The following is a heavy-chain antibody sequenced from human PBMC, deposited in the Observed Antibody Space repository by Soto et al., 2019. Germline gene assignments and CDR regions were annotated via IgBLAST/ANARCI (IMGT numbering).Heavy chain of an antibody. CDR1: GFTFSTYS. J-gene: IGHJ4*02. D-gene: IGHD3-22*01. V-gene: IGHV3-21*01. CDR3: AAPYDSSVGRDY. CDR2: ISTSSSYI. Sequence: EVQLVESGGGLVKPGGSLRISCAASGFTFSTYSMNWVRQAPGKGLEWVSSISTSSSYIAYADSVKGRFTISRDNAKNSLSLQMNNLRTEDTAAYYCAAPYDSSVGRDYWGQGTLVTVSS.